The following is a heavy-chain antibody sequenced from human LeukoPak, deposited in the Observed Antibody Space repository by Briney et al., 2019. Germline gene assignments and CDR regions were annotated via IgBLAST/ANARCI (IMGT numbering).Heavy chain of an antibody. CDR2: IYSGCST. V-gene: IGHV3-66*01. J-gene: IGHJ4*02. CDR1: GFTFRSNY. D-gene: IGHD3-9*01. Sequence: GGSLTLSCAASGFTFRSNYMSWLRQAPGEGLEWLSVIYSGCSTYDADAVKGRFTISRDNSKNTLYLQMNSLRVEDTAVYYCARAGKDYDILTGYSVPDYWGQGTLVTVSS. CDR3: ARAGKDYDILTGYSVPDY.